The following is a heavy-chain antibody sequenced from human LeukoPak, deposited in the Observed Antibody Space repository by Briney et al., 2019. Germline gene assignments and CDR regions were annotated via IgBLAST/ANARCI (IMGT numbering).Heavy chain of an antibody. CDR3: AREQANDGSDY. D-gene: IGHD2-2*03. J-gene: IGHJ4*02. V-gene: IGHV4-59*12. CDR2: IYYSGST. Sequence: SETLSLTCSVSDDSISTYYWTWIRQPPGKGLEWIGYIYYSGSTYYNPSLKSRVTISVDTSKNQFSLKLSSVTAADTAVYYCAREQANDGSDYWGQGTLVTVSS. CDR1: DDSISTYY.